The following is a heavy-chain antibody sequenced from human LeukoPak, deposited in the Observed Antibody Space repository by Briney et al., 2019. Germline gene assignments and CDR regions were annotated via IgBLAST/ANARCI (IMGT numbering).Heavy chain of an antibody. J-gene: IGHJ4*02. CDR3: ARRSHFDY. V-gene: IGHV3-11*01. Sequence: GWSLTLSRPPSGISFSDYSMTWIRQAPRKGLAWVSYISNSRSTSYYAESVRGRFTISRDNAKNSVYLQLNSLRAEDTAVYYCARRSHFDYWGQGTLVTVSS. CDR1: GISFSDYS. CDR2: ISNSRSTS.